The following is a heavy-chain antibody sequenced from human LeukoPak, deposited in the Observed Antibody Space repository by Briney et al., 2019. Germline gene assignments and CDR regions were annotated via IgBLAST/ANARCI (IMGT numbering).Heavy chain of an antibody. CDR1: GYTFTGYY. Sequence: GSVKDSCKASGYTFTGYYMHWVRPAPGQGLEWMEWVNPNSGGTNYAQKFQGRVTMTRDTSISTAYMELSRLRSDDTAVYYCARELVVVVAATHRNWFDPWGQGTLVTVSS. V-gene: IGHV1-2*02. J-gene: IGHJ5*02. CDR3: ARELVVVVAATHRNWFDP. CDR2: VNPNSGGT. D-gene: IGHD2-15*01.